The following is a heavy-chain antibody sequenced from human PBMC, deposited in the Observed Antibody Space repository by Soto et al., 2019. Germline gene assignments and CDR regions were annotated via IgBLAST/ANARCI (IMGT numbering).Heavy chain of an antibody. V-gene: IGHV1-18*01. Sequence: QVHLVQSGAEVKKPVASVKVSCQGSGYAFTTYGITCVRQAPGQGLEWMGWISAHNGNTNYAQKLQGRVTVTRDTSTSTAYMELRSLRYDDTAVYYCARGRYGDYWGEGALVTVSS. CDR3: ARGRYGDY. J-gene: IGHJ4*02. CDR2: ISAHNGNT. CDR1: GYAFTTYG. D-gene: IGHD1-1*01.